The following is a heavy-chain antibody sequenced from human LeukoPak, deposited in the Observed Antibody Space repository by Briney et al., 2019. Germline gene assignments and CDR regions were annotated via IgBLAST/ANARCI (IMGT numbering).Heavy chain of an antibody. CDR3: ARDLREHGVFDI. CDR1: GFTFSSYS. V-gene: IGHV3-53*01. Sequence: GGSLRLSCAASGFTFSSYSMNWVRQAPGKGLEWVSEIYKDGNTYYAASVKGRFSISRDKSKNTVYFQMNSLRAEDTAIYFCARDLREHGVFDIWGQGTMVTVSS. J-gene: IGHJ3*02. CDR2: IYKDGNT. D-gene: IGHD1-26*01.